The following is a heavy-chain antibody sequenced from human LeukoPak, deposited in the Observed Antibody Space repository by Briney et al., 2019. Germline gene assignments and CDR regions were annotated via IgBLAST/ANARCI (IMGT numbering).Heavy chain of an antibody. CDR3: ARASSRSSWYY. V-gene: IGHV4-34*01. J-gene: IGHJ4*02. CDR2: INHSGST. CDR1: GGSLSGYY. Sequence: SETLSLTCAVYGGSLSGYYWSWIRQPPGKGLEWIGEINHSGSTNYNPSLKSRVTISVDTSKNQFSLKLSSVTAADTAVYYCARASSRSSWYYWGQGTLDTVSS. D-gene: IGHD6-13*01.